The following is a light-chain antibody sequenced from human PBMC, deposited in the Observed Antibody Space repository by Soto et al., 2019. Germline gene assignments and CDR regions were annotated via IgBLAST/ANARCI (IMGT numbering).Light chain of an antibody. J-gene: IGLJ1*01. V-gene: IGLV2-23*01. CDR2: EGT. Sequence: QSVLTQPASVSGSPGQSIAISCTGTSSDVGTYDLVSWYQQHPGKAPKLMIYEGTKRPSGVSNRFSGSKSANTASLTISGLQPEDEADYYCRSSAGSSLCVFGRGTKVTVL. CDR3: RSSAGSSLCV. CDR1: SSDVGTYDL.